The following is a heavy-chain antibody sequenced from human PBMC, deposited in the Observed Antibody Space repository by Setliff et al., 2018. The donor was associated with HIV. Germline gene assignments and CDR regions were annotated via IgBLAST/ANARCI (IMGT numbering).Heavy chain of an antibody. V-gene: IGHV4-59*01. CDR2: IYYSGST. Sequence: SETLSLTCAVSGDSISASYWNWIRQFPGGGLEWIGYIYYSGSTKYNPPLKRRVTISIDKSRKYFSLKLPSVTAADTAMYFCTKGRLGQADYWGQGTLVTVSS. D-gene: IGHD4-17*01. J-gene: IGHJ4*02. CDR1: GDSISASY. CDR3: TKGRLGQADY.